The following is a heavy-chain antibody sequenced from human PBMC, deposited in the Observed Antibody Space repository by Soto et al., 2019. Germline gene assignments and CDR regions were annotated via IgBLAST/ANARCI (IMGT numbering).Heavy chain of an antibody. CDR2: IYYSGST. CDR1: GGSISSYY. V-gene: IGHV4-59*01. CDR3: ARAGPHFNWNYVDY. D-gene: IGHD1-20*01. J-gene: IGHJ4*02. Sequence: QVQLQESGPGLVKPSETLSLTCTVSGGSISSYYWSWIRQPPGKGLEWIGYIYYSGSTNYNPSLKSRVTISVDTSKNQFSLKLSSVTAADTAVYYCARAGPHFNWNYVDYWGQGTLVTVSS.